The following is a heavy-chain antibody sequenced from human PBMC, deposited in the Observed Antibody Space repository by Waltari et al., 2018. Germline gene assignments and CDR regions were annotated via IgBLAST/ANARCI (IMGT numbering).Heavy chain of an antibody. CDR2: ILYDGSNK. Sequence: QVQPVESGGGVVQPGRSLRLAWAASGFTVSGIGVHGVGQAPGKGLWWVAVILYDGSNKYYADSVKGRFTISRDNSKNTLYLQMNSLRAEDTAVYYCARDGPMTLKNYGMDVWGQGTTVTVSS. J-gene: IGHJ6*02. V-gene: IGHV3-33*01. CDR3: ARDGPMTLKNYGMDV. CDR1: GFTVSGIG. D-gene: IGHD3-22*01.